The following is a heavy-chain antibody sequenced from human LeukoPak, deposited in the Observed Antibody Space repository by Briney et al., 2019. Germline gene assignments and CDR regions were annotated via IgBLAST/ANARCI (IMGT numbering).Heavy chain of an antibody. J-gene: IGHJ6*02. D-gene: IGHD3-16*01. CDR1: GFTFSDSW. CDR2: MNQDGSEK. V-gene: IGHV3-7*01. Sequence: PGESLRLSCAASGFTFSDSWMSWVRQAPGKGLEWVANMNQDGSEKDYVDSVKGRFTISRDNARNSLYLQMGSLRAEDTAVYYCATYTHWVAGDVWGQGTTVTVSS. CDR3: ATYTHWVAGDV.